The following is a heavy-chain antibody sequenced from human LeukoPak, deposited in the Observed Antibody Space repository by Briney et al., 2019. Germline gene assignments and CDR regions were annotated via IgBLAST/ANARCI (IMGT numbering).Heavy chain of an antibody. J-gene: IGHJ4*02. V-gene: IGHV1-8*01. D-gene: IGHD3-9*01. CDR3: ARVLRYFDWPYGLGY. CDR2: MNPNSGNT. Sequence: ASVKVSCKASGYTFTGYDINWVRQATGQGLEWMGWMNPNSGNTGYAQKFQGRVTMTRNTSISTAYMELSSLRSEDTAVYYCARVLRYFDWPYGLGYWGQGTLVTVSS. CDR1: GYTFTGYD.